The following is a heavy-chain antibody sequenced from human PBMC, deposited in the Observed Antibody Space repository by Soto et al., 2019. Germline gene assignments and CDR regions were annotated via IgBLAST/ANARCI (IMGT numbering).Heavy chain of an antibody. D-gene: IGHD2-2*01. V-gene: IGHV6-1*01. J-gene: IGHJ6*01. CDR3: ARVPGVVVPAAMNYYYGMDV. CDR1: GDSVSSNSAA. Sequence: SQTLSLTCAISGDSVSSNSAAWNWIRPSPSRGLVWLGRTYYRSKWYNDYAVSVKSRITINPDTSKNQFSLQLNSVTAEDTAVYYCARVPGVVVPAAMNYYYGMDVWGQGTTVNV. CDR2: TYYRSKWYN.